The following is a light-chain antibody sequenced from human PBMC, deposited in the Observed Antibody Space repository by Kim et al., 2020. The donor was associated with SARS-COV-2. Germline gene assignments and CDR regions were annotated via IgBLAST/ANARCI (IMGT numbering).Light chain of an antibody. CDR2: DAS. CDR3: QQRSNWPPWT. CDR1: QSVSSY. V-gene: IGKV3-11*01. J-gene: IGKJ1*01. Sequence: SPGASATLSCRASQSVSSYLAWYQQTPGQAPRLLIYDASNRATGIPARFSGSGSGTDFTLTISSLEPEDFAVYYCQQRSNWPPWTFGQGTKVDIK.